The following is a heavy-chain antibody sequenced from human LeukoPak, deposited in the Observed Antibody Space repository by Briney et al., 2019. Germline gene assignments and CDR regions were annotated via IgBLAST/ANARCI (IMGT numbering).Heavy chain of an antibody. CDR1: GYTFTGYY. CDR3: ARQQGLQNLNFDY. V-gene: IGHV1-2*02. CDR2: INPNSGGT. Sequence: ASVKVSCKGSGYTFTGYYMHWVRQAPGQGLEWMGWINPNSGGTNYAQKFQGRVTMTRDTSISTAYMELSRLRSDDTAVYYCARQQGLQNLNFDYWGQGTLVTVSS. D-gene: IGHD4-11*01. J-gene: IGHJ4*02.